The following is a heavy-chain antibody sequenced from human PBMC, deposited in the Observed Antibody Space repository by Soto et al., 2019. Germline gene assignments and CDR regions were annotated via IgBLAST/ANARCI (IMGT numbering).Heavy chain of an antibody. V-gene: IGHV2-5*02. Sequence: ESGPTLVNPTQTLTLTCTFSGFSLSTSGVGVGWIRQPPGKALEWLALIYWDDDKRYSPSLKSRLTITKDTSKTQVVLTMTNMDPLYTPTYYFAHHQTDIVATRPLYYYGMDVWGQGTTVTVSS. CDR3: AHHQTDIVATRPLYYYGMDV. D-gene: IGHD5-12*01. J-gene: IGHJ6*02. CDR1: GFSLSTSGVG. CDR2: IYWDDDK.